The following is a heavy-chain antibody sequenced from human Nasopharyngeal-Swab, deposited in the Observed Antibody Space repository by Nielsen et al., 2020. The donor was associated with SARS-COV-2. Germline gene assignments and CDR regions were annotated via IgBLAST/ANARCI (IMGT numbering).Heavy chain of an antibody. CDR2: INTGDGDT. V-gene: IGHV1-3*04. Sequence: ASVKVSCKASGYTFTAFPMHWVRQAPGQRLEWMGCINTGDGDTKYSQKFQGRVTLTRDTSASPAYMELSSLRSEDTAVYYCARDGYWDYMDIWGKGTAVTVSS. CDR3: ARDGYWDYMDI. D-gene: IGHD5-18*01. CDR1: GYTFTAFP. J-gene: IGHJ6*03.